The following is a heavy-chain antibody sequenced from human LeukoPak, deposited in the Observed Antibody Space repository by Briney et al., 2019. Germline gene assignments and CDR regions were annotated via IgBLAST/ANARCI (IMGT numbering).Heavy chain of an antibody. V-gene: IGHV4-39*07. Sequence: SETLSLTCTVSGGSISSSSYYWGWIRQPPGKGLEWVGEINHSGSTNYNPSLKSRVTISVDTSKNQFSLKLSSVTAADTAVYYCARGGRSHCSGGSCYLYYFDYWGQGTLVTVSS. CDR2: INHSGST. J-gene: IGHJ4*02. D-gene: IGHD2-15*01. CDR3: ARGGRSHCSGGSCYLYYFDY. CDR1: GGSISSSSYY.